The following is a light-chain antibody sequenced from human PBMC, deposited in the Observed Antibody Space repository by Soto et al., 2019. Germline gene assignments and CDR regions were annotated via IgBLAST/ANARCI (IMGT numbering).Light chain of an antibody. CDR2: GAS. J-gene: IGKJ1*01. V-gene: IGKV1-12*01. CDR1: EDVSTW. CDR3: QQTNIFPRT. Sequence: DIQMTQSPSSVSASVGDRVTITCRASEDVSTWLAWYQQEPGKAPKLLIYGASTLQGGVPSRFSGSGSGTDFTLTISSLQPEDFATYDCQQTNIFPRTFGQGTKVEIK.